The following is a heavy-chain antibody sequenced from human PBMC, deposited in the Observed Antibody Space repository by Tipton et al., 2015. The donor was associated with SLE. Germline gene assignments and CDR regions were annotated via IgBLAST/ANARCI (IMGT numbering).Heavy chain of an antibody. CDR2: IYYSGST. V-gene: IGHV4-61*05. CDR1: GGSISSSSYY. J-gene: IGHJ4*02. CDR3: ARDSPYDGSGYYSDY. Sequence: TLSLTCTVSGGSISSSSYYWSWIRQPPEKGLEWIGYIYYSGSTNYNPSLKSRVTISVDMSKNQFSLKLSSVTAADTAIYYCARDSPYDGSGYYSDYWGQGTQVTVSS. D-gene: IGHD3-22*01.